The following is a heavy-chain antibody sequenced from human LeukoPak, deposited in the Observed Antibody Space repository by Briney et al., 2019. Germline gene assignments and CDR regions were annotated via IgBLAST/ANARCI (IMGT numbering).Heavy chain of an antibody. CDR2: ISGSGGST. CDR3: AKPETPAGPHFDY. J-gene: IGHJ4*02. D-gene: IGHD5-24*01. Sequence: GGSLRRSCAASGFTFSSYAMSWVRQAPGKGLEWVSAISGSGGSTYYADSVKGRFTISRDNSKNTLYLQMNSLRAEDTAIYYCAKPETPAGPHFDYWGQGTLVTVSS. CDR1: GFTFSSYA. V-gene: IGHV3-23*01.